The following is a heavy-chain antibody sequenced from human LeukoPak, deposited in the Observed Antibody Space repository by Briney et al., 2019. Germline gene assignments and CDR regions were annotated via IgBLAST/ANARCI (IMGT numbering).Heavy chain of an antibody. CDR1: GFTFSSYG. CDR2: ISYDGSNK. CDR3: ARERYFDY. Sequence: RGGSLRLSCAASGFTFSSYGMHWVRQAPGKGLEWVAVISYDGSNKYYADSVKGRFTISRDNSKNTLYLQMNSLRAEDTAVYYCARERYFDYWGQGTLVTVSS. V-gene: IGHV3-30*03. J-gene: IGHJ4*02.